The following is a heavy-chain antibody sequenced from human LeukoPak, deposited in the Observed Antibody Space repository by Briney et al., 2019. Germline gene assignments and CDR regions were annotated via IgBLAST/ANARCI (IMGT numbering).Heavy chain of an antibody. CDR1: GFTVSIDY. J-gene: IGHJ4*02. CDR3: ARDSAFSDYAN. CDR2: IYNDGST. Sequence: GGTLRLSCLASGFTVSIDYMSWVRQAPGKGLEWVSIIYNDGSTYYANSVKGRFTISRDNSKHTLYLQMNSLRADDTAIYYCARDSAFSDYANWGQGTLVTVSS. D-gene: IGHD4-17*01. V-gene: IGHV3-66*01.